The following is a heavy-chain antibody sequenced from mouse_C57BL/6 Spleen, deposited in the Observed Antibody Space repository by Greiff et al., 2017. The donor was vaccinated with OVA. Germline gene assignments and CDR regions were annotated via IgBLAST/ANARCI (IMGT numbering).Heavy chain of an antibody. Sequence: VQLQQPGAELVRPGSSVKLSCKASGYTFTSYWMDWVKQRPGQGLEWIGNIYPSDSETHYNQKFKDKATLTVDKSSSTAYMQLSSLTSEDSAVYYCARSELGLGYWGQGTTLTVSS. J-gene: IGHJ2*01. CDR1: GYTFTSYW. V-gene: IGHV1-61*01. CDR3: ARSELGLGY. D-gene: IGHD4-1*01. CDR2: IYPSDSET.